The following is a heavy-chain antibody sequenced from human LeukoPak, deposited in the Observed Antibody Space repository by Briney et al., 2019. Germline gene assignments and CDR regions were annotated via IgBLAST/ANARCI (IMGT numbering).Heavy chain of an antibody. D-gene: IGHD3-10*01. V-gene: IGHV3-48*03. Sequence: TGGSLRLSCAASGFTLSSYEINWVRQAPGKGLQWVSYISSTGTTTYYADSVKGRFTISRDNAKNSLSLQMNSLRAEDTAVYYCAKESGVTMVRGQNYGMDVWGQGTTVTVSS. CDR1: GFTLSSYE. J-gene: IGHJ6*02. CDR3: AKESGVTMVRGQNYGMDV. CDR2: ISSTGTTT.